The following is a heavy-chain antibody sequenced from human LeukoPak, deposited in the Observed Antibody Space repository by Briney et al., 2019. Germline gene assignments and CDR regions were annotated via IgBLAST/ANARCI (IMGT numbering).Heavy chain of an antibody. V-gene: IGHV4-59*01. D-gene: IGHD3-10*01. CDR1: GGSISSYY. J-gene: IGHJ4*02. Sequence: SETLSLTCTVSGGSISSYYWSWIRQPPGEGLEWIAYLFYSGSTDYNPSLESRVTISVDTSKNQFSLKLRSVTAADTAVYYCATVAVIRGVTYFDYWGQGTLVTVSS. CDR3: ATVAVIRGVTYFDY. CDR2: LFYSGST.